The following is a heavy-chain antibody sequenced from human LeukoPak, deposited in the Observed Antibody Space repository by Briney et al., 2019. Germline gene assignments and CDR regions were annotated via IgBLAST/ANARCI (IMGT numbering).Heavy chain of an antibody. CDR1: GFTFSDYY. D-gene: IGHD3-22*01. CDR2: ISSSGSTI. Sequence: GGSLRLSCAASGFTFSDYYMSWIRQAPGKGLEWVSYISSSGSTIYYADSVKGRFTISRDNAKNTLYLQMNSLRAEDTAVYYCARGGHYYDSSGYYLDYWGQGTLVTVSS. V-gene: IGHV3-11*04. J-gene: IGHJ4*02. CDR3: ARGGHYYDSSGYYLDY.